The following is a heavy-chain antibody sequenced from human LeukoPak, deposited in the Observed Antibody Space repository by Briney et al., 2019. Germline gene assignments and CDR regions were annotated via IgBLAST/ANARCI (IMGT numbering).Heavy chain of an antibody. Sequence: GASVKVSCKASGGTFSSYAISWVRQAPGQGLEWMGGIIPIFGTANYAQKFQGRVTITTDESTSTAYMELSSLRSEDTAVYYCARVEHSSGPEGVWGQGTLVTVSS. J-gene: IGHJ4*02. D-gene: IGHD6-19*01. CDR1: GGTFSSYA. CDR3: ARVEHSSGPEGV. CDR2: IIPIFGTA. V-gene: IGHV1-69*05.